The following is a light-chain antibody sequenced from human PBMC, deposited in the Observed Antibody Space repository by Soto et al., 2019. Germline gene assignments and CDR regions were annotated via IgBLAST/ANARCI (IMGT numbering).Light chain of an antibody. CDR3: QQYGNSQLT. CDR1: QSVSSNY. Sequence: EIVLTQSPGTLSLSTGESATLSCRASQSVSSNYLACYQQQRGQAPRLLIYGSSSRAIGIPDRFSVSGTGTDFTLIISRLEPEDFAVNYCQQYGNSQLTFGGGTKVEIK. V-gene: IGKV3-20*01. CDR2: GSS. J-gene: IGKJ4*01.